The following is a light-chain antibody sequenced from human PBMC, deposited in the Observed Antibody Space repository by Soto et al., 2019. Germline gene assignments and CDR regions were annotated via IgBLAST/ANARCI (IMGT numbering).Light chain of an antibody. CDR2: AAS. J-gene: IGKJ5*01. CDR3: QQANSFLPIT. CDR1: RDVGSD. Sequence: TPMTQSAWSLSASVGEKIIITCRASRDVGSDVSWYQQKPGQAPKLVIYAASNLYTGVPSRFSGRRSGTEFTLTISSLQPEDFATYYCQQANSFLPITFGQGTRLEIK. V-gene: IGKV1-17*01.